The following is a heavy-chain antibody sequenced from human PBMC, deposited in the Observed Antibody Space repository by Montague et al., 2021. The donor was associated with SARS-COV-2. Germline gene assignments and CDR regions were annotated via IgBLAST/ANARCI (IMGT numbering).Heavy chain of an antibody. D-gene: IGHD4-17*01. V-gene: IGHV2-5*02. CDR3: ARYGDYGSWFDP. CDR2: IYWDDDK. J-gene: IGHJ5*02. Sequence: PALVKPTQTLTLTCTFSGFSLNTSGEGVGWVRQPPGKALEWLALIYWDDDKRYSPSLKSRSTISKDTTKNEVVLTVANMDPVDTATYYCARYGDYGSWFDPWGQGTMVTVSP. CDR1: GFSLNTSGEG.